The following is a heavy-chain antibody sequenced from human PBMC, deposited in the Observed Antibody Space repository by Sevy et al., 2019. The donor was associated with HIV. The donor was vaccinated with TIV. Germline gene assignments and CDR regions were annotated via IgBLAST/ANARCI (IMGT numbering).Heavy chain of an antibody. J-gene: IGHJ3*01. D-gene: IGHD6-13*01. V-gene: IGHV3-13*01. CDR1: GFTFSTYD. CDR3: ARACTAAGYKSGPIDAFDV. CDR2: IGTLLDT. Sequence: GGSLRLSCAASGFTFSTYDMHWVRQVAGEALEWVSGIGTLLDTYYAASVKGRFIISRDNAKNSLFLQMNSLRAGDTAIYYCARACTAAGYKSGPIDAFDVWGQGTVVTVSS.